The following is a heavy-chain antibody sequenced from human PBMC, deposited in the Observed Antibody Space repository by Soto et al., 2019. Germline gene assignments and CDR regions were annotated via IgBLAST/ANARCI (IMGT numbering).Heavy chain of an antibody. D-gene: IGHD1-1*01. V-gene: IGHV1-69*13. J-gene: IGHJ4*02. CDR1: GCTFSSYA. CDR3: ARARERNVREVYFEY. Sequence: ASVKVSCKASGCTFSSYAISWVRQAPGQGLEWMGGIIPIFGTANYAQKFQGRVTITADESTSTAYMELSSLRSEDTAVYYCARARERNVREVYFEYWGQGTLVSVS. CDR2: IIPIFGTA.